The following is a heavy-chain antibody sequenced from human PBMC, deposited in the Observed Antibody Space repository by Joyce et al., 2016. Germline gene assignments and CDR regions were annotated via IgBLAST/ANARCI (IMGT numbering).Heavy chain of an antibody. CDR3: ARAGYYHTSGYYYPNFDY. Sequence: QVQLQQSGPGLVKPSQTLSLTCAISGDSVSSNSAAWNWIRQSRSRGLEGLGRTYYRSKWYNDYAVSVKSRITINPDTPKNQFSLQLNSVTPEDAAVYYCARAGYYHTSGYYYPNFDYWGPGTLVTVSS. D-gene: IGHD3-22*01. J-gene: IGHJ4*02. CDR1: GDSVSSNSAA. V-gene: IGHV6-1*01. CDR2: TYYRSKWYN.